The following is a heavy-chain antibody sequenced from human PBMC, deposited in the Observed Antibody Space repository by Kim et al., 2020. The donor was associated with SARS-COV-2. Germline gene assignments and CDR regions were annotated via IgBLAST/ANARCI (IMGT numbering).Heavy chain of an antibody. V-gene: IGHV3-30-3*01. Sequence: GGSLRLSCAASGFTFSSYAMHWVRQAPGKGLEWVAVISYDGSNKYYADSVKGRFTISRDNSKNTLYLQMNSLRAEDTAVYYCARDFLGSGSFDYWGQGTLVTVSS. J-gene: IGHJ4*02. CDR2: ISYDGSNK. CDR3: ARDFLGSGSFDY. CDR1: GFTFSSYA. D-gene: IGHD6-19*01.